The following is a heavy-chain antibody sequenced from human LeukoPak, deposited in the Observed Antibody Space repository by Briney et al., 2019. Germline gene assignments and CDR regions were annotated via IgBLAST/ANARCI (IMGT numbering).Heavy chain of an antibody. D-gene: IGHD3-9*01. CDR3: AATWYYDVMTGFWLPS. CDR1: AGSITSYY. J-gene: IGHJ5*02. V-gene: IGHV4-59*01. Sequence: AETLSLTCSVSAGSITSYYWRWIRQAPGKGLEWIGYAYYSGRTEYNPSLKSRVIISVDTSKKQFSLNLRSVTAGDTAVYYCAATWYYDVMTGFWLPSWGQGVQVTVSS. CDR2: AYYSGRT.